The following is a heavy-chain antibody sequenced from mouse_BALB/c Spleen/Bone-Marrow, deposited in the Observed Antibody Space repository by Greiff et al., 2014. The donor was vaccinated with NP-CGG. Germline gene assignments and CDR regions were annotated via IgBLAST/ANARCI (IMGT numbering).Heavy chain of an antibody. Sequence: VQVVESGPGLVAPSQSLSITCTVSGFSLTSYGVHWVRQPPEKGLEWLGVIWAGGSTNYNSALMSRLSISKDNSKSQVFSKMNSLQTDDTAMYYCARAYGNYGYFDVWGAGTTVTVSS. CDR3: ARAYGNYGYFDV. CDR2: IWAGGST. CDR1: GFSLTSYG. D-gene: IGHD2-1*01. V-gene: IGHV2-9*02. J-gene: IGHJ1*01.